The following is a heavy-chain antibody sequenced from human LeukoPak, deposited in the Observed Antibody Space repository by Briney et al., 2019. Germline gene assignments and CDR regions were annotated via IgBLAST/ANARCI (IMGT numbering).Heavy chain of an antibody. CDR3: ARPREVAGDGGGDAFDI. CDR2: INSEGSRT. D-gene: IGHD6-19*01. V-gene: IGHV3-74*01. J-gene: IGHJ3*02. Sequence: GGSLRLSCAASGFTFSSYWMHWVRQAPGKGLVWVSRINSEGSRTTYADSVKGRFTISRDNAKNTLYLQMSSLRVEDTAVYYCARPREVAGDGGGDAFDIWGQGTMVTVFS. CDR1: GFTFSSYW.